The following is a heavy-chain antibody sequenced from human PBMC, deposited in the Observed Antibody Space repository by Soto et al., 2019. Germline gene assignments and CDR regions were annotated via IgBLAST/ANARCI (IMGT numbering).Heavy chain of an antibody. CDR2: IIPIFGTA. V-gene: IGHV1-69*13. CDR1: GGTFSSYA. D-gene: IGHD3-22*01. CDR3: ARDGGYYYDSSGAIYGMDV. Sequence: ASVKVSCKASGGTFSSYAISWVRQAPGQGLEWMGGIIPIFGTANYAQKFQGRVTITADESTSTAYMELSSLRSEDTAVYYCARDGGYYYDSSGAIYGMDVWGQGTTVTVSS. J-gene: IGHJ6*02.